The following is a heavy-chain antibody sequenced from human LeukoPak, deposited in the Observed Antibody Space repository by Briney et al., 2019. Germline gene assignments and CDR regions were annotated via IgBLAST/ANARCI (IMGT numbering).Heavy chain of an antibody. D-gene: IGHD3-3*01. CDR2: IYYSGST. J-gene: IGHJ6*03. CDR1: GGSISRHY. V-gene: IGHV4-59*11. CDR3: ARVRSASTIFGVVINYYYYYYMDV. Sequence: SETLSLTCTVSGGSISRHYWSWIRQPPGKGLEWIGYIYYSGSTNYNPSLKSRVTISVDTSKNQFSLKLSSVTAADTAVYYCARVRSASTIFGVVINYYYYYYMDVWGKGTTVTVSS.